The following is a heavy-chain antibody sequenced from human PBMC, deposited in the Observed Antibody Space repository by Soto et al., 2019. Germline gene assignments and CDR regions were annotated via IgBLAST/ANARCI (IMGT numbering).Heavy chain of an antibody. CDR3: AILRTTVTTWVDY. J-gene: IGHJ4*02. V-gene: IGHV1-8*01. D-gene: IGHD4-17*01. CDR2: MNPNSGNT. Sequence: QVQLVQSGAEVKKPGASVKVSCKASGYTFTSCDINWVRQATGQGLEWMGWMNPNSGNTGYAQKFQGRVTMTRNTSISTAYMELSSLRSEDTAVYYCAILRTTVTTWVDYWGQGTLVTVSS. CDR1: GYTFTSCD.